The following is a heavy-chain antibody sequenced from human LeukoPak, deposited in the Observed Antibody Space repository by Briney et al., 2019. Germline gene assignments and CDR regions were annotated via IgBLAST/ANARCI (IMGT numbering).Heavy chain of an antibody. V-gene: IGHV3-30*02. Sequence: GGSLTLSCAASGFTFSSYGMHWVRQAPGKGLEWVAFIRYDGSNKYYADSVKGLFIISRANSKNTLYLQMNSLRAEDTAVYYCEKALARFGELLPIDYWGQGTLVTVSS. J-gene: IGHJ4*02. CDR1: GFTFSSYG. CDR2: IRYDGSNK. D-gene: IGHD3-10*01. CDR3: EKALARFGELLPIDY.